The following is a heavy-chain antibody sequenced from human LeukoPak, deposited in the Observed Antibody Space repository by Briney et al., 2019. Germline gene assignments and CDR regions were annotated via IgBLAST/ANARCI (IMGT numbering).Heavy chain of an antibody. CDR1: GYTFTGYY. V-gene: IGHV1-2*02. J-gene: IGHJ6*03. D-gene: IGHD5-18*01. CDR3: ARDSGGQLWFYYYYMDV. CDR2: INPNSGGT. Sequence: GASVKVSCKASGYTFTGYYMHWVRQAPGQGLEWMGWINPNSGGTNYAQKFQGRVTMTRDTSISTAYMELSRLRSDDTAVYYCARDSGGQLWFYYYYMDVWGKGTTVTASS.